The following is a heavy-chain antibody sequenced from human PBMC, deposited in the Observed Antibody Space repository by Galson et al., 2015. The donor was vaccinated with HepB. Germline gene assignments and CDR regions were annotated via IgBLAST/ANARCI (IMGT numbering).Heavy chain of an antibody. D-gene: IGHD3-10*01. CDR3: VKGPTLLWFGEEGLDP. Sequence: SLRLSCAASGFTFSSYAMHWVRQAPGKGLEYVSAISSNGGSTYYADSVKGRFTISRDNSKNTLYLQMSSLRAEDTAVYYCVKGPTLLWFGEEGLDPWGQGTLVTVSS. V-gene: IGHV3-64D*06. CDR2: ISSNGGST. CDR1: GFTFSSYA. J-gene: IGHJ5*02.